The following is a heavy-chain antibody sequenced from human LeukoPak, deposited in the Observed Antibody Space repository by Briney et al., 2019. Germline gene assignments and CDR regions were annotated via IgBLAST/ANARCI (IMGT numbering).Heavy chain of an antibody. CDR2: ISSSGSTI. CDR3: ARGPEVATPFGYFDY. D-gene: IGHD5-12*01. CDR1: GFTFSSYE. Sequence: PGGSLRLSCAASGFTFSSYEMNWVRQAPGKGLEWVSYISSSGSTIYYADSVKGRFTISRDNAKNSLYLQMNSLRAEDTAVYYCARGPEVATPFGYFDYWGQGTLVTVSS. V-gene: IGHV3-48*03. J-gene: IGHJ4*02.